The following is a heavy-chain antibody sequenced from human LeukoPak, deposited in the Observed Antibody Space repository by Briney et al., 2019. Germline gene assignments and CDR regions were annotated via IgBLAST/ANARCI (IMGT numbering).Heavy chain of an antibody. CDR1: GFTFSRYW. V-gene: IGHV3-21*01. D-gene: IGHD4-17*01. Sequence: PGGSLRLSCVGSGFTFSRYWLNWVRQAPGKGLQWVSSISSSSADIYYADSVKGRFTISRDNAKNSLYLQMNSLRDEDTAVYYCARAPTIYGDYFRFDYWGQGTLVTVSS. CDR3: ARAPTIYGDYFRFDY. J-gene: IGHJ4*02. CDR2: ISSSSADI.